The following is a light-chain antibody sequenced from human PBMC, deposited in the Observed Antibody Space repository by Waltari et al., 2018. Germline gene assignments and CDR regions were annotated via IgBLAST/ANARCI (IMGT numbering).Light chain of an antibody. CDR2: GAS. J-gene: IGKJ1*01. CDR1: QTISSN. V-gene: IGKV3-15*01. Sequence: ETVMTQSPATLSVSPGETATLSCRASQTISSNLARYQQKPGQAPRLLIHGASTRAIGVPDRFIGSESRTQFTLTISSLQSEDFAVDYSQQYNNWPPWTFGQGAKVEIK. CDR3: QQYNNWPPWT.